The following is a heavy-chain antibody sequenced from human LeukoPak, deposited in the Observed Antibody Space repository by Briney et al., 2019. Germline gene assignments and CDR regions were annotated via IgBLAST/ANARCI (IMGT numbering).Heavy chain of an antibody. J-gene: IGHJ4*02. CDR1: GYTFTGYY. CDR3: ARVFSSSFRFPFDY. D-gene: IGHD6-6*01. Sequence: GASVKVSCKASGYTFTGYYMHWVRQAPGQGLEWMGRINPNSGGTNYAQKFQGRVTMTRDTSISTAYMELSRLRSDDTAVYYCARVFSSSFRFPFDYWGQGTLVTVSS. CDR2: INPNSGGT. V-gene: IGHV1-2*06.